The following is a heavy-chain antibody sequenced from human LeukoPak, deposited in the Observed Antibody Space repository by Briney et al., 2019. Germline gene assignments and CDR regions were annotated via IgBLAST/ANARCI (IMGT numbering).Heavy chain of an antibody. V-gene: IGHV4-61*02. J-gene: IGHJ4*02. D-gene: IGHD2-2*02. CDR3: ARGSLGYCSSTSCYSSDY. Sequence: PSQTLSLTCTVSGGSISSGSYYWSWIRQSAGKGLEWIGRIYTSGSTNYNPSLKSRVTISVDTSKNQFSLKLSSVTAADTAVYYCARGSLGYCSSTSCYSSDYWGQGTLVTVSS. CDR2: IYTSGST. CDR1: GGSISSGSYY.